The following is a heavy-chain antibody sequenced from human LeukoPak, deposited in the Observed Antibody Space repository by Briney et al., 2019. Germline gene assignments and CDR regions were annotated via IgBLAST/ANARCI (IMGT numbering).Heavy chain of an antibody. CDR2: IGTAGGT. V-gene: IGHV3-13*01. CDR1: GFTFSSYD. J-gene: IGHJ4*02. D-gene: IGHD5-18*01. CDR3: ARADLRGYSLDY. Sequence: PGGSLRLSCAASGFTFSSYDMHWVRQVTGKGLEWVSAIGTAGGTYYSGSVKGRFTISSENAKNSLHLQMNSLGAGDTAVYYCARADLRGYSLDYWGQGTLVTVSS.